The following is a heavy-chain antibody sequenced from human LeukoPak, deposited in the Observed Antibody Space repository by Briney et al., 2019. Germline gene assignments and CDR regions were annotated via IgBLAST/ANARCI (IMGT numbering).Heavy chain of an antibody. Sequence: KPGGSLRLSCAASGFTFSSYSMNWVRQAPGKGLEWVSSISSSSSNIYYADSVKGRFTISRDSAKNSLYLQMNSLRAEDTAVYYCASLTGTDAFDIWGQGTMVTVSS. V-gene: IGHV3-21*01. CDR1: GFTFSSYS. CDR2: ISSSSSNI. J-gene: IGHJ3*02. D-gene: IGHD1-20*01. CDR3: ASLTGTDAFDI.